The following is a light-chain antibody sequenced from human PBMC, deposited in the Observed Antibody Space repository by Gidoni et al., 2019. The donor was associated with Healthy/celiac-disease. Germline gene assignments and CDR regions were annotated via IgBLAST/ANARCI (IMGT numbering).Light chain of an antibody. CDR2: DDS. J-gene: IGLJ2*01. CDR3: QVWDSSSDHVV. CDR1: NIGSKS. Sequence: SYVLTHPPPFSFAPGQTARITCGGNNIGSKSVHWYQQKPGKAPVLVVYDDSDRPSGIPERFSGSNSGNTATLTIRRVEAGDEADDYCQVWDSSSDHVVFGGGTKLTVL. V-gene: IGLV3-21*02.